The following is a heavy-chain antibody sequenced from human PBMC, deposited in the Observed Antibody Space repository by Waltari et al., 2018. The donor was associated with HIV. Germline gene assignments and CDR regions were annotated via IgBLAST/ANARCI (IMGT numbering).Heavy chain of an antibody. D-gene: IGHD3-10*01. CDR1: GYTFSDYG. V-gene: IGHV1-18*01. J-gene: IGHJ5*02. Sequence: QIHLVRSGAEVKKPGASVKVSCKASGYTFSDYGISWVRQAPGQGLEWMGWISGLSGSRRNYAQKFQCRVTLSTDTSTTKGYMELRSLRSDDTAIYYCARGSLLGNWLDPWGQGTLVTVSS. CDR3: ARGSLLGNWLDP. CDR2: ISGLSGSRR.